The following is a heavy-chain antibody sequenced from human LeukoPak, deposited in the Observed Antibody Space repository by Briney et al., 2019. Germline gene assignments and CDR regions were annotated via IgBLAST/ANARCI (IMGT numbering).Heavy chain of an antibody. CDR3: AKDQGYLAI. CDR1: GLTFSSYG. CDR2: IWTDEDFK. J-gene: IGHJ3*02. Sequence: PGGSLRLSCAASGLTFSSYGMHWVRQAPGKGLEWVAVIWTDEDFKYYADSVKGRFTISRDNSKNTLYLQMNSLRAEDTAVYYCAKDQGYLAIWGQGTMVTVSS. V-gene: IGHV3-33*06. D-gene: IGHD2-2*01.